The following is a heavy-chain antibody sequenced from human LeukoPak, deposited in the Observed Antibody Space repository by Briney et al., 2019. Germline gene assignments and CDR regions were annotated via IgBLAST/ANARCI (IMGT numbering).Heavy chain of an antibody. CDR2: ISSSSSYI. CDR3: ARDSRDCGGDCYSDY. J-gene: IGHJ4*02. D-gene: IGHD2-21*02. CDR1: GFTFSSYG. Sequence: KPGGSLRLSCAASGFTFSSYGMNWVRQAPGKGLEWVSSISSSSSYIYYADSVKGRFTISRDNAKNSLYLQMNSLRAEDTAVYYCARDSRDCGGDCYSDYWGQGTLVTVSS. V-gene: IGHV3-21*01.